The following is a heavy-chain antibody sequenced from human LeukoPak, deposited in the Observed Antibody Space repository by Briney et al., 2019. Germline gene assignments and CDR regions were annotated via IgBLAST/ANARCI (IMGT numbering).Heavy chain of an antibody. CDR1: GGSISSGGYF. D-gene: IGHD2-2*01. J-gene: IGHJ6*04. V-gene: IGHV4-31*03. CDR2: IYDSGST. Sequence: SGTLSLTCTVSGGSISSGGYFWSWIRQHPGKGLEWIGYIYDSGSTYYNPSLKSRVTISVDTSKNQFSLKLSSVTAADTAVYYCARDLPAPAPYYYYGMDVWGKGTTVTVSS. CDR3: ARDLPAPAPYYYYGMDV.